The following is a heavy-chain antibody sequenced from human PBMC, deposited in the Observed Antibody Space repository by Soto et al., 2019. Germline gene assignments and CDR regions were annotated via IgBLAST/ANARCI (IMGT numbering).Heavy chain of an antibody. D-gene: IGHD5-12*01. CDR1: GGSISSSSYY. CDR3: ARQPGRGYSGYDYIY. Sequence: QLQLQESGPGLVKPSETLSLTCTVSGGSISSSSYYWGWIRQPPGKGLEWIGSIYYSGSTYYNPSLKSRVTISVDTSKNQFSLKLSSVTAADTAVYYCARQPGRGYSGYDYIYWGQGTLVTVSS. V-gene: IGHV4-39*01. CDR2: IYYSGST. J-gene: IGHJ4*02.